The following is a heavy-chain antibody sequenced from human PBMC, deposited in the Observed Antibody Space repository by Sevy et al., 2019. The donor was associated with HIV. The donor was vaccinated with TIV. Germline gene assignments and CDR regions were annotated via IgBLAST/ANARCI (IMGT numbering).Heavy chain of an antibody. CDR2: ISYDGSNK. D-gene: IGHD5-18*01. CDR3: AGNVDTATYFDY. J-gene: IGHJ4*02. Sequence: GGSLRLSCAASGFTFSSHSMNWVRQTPGKGLEWVAVISYDGSNKYYADSVKGRFTISRDNSKNTLYLQMNSLRAEDTAVYYCAGNVDTATYFDYWGQGTLVTVSS. V-gene: IGHV3-30-3*01. CDR1: GFTFSSHS.